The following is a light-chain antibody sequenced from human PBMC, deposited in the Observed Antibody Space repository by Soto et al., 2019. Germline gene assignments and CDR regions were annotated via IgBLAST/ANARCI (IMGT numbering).Light chain of an antibody. CDR2: GAS. CDR1: QSFSNNY. J-gene: IGKJ1*01. Sequence: EMVFTQSPGTLSLSPGERATLSCRASQSFSNNYLAWYQQKPGQAHRLLIYGASNRATGIPDRFSGSGSGTDFTLTISRLEPEDFAVYYCQQYGSSGTLGQGTKVDIK. CDR3: QQYGSSGT. V-gene: IGKV3-20*01.